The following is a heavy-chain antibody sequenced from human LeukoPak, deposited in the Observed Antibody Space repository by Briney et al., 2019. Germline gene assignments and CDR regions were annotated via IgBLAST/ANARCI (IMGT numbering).Heavy chain of an antibody. CDR1: GYTFTGYY. J-gene: IGHJ5*02. CDR2: INPNSGGT. Sequence: PGASVKVSCKASGYTFTGYYMLWVRQAPGQGLEWMGWINPNSGGTNYAQKFQGRVTMTRDTSISTAYMELSRLRSDDTAVYYCARDIRGGYSSSSVFVRWFDPWGQGALVTVSS. V-gene: IGHV1-2*02. CDR3: ARDIRGGYSSSSVFVRWFDP. D-gene: IGHD6-6*01.